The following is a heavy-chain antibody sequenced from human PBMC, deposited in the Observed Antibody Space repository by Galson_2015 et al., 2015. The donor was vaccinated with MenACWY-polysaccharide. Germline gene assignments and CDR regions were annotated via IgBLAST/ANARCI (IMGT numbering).Heavy chain of an antibody. V-gene: IGHV3-9*01. CDR3: AKGYSYSKSPVDH. Sequence: SLRLSCAASGFTFDDYAMHWVRQAPGKGLEWVSGISWNSDIIGYADSVKGRFTISRDSAKNSLYLQMNSLRPEDTALCYCAKGYSYSKSPVDHWGQGTLVTVSS. D-gene: IGHD2-15*01. J-gene: IGHJ4*02. CDR1: GFTFDDYA. CDR2: ISWNSDII.